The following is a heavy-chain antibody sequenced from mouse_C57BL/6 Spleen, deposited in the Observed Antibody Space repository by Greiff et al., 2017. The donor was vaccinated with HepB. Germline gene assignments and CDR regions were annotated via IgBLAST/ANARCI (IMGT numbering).Heavy chain of an antibody. V-gene: IGHV1-15*01. CDR3: TRGDYGSSNYYAMDY. Sequence: QVQLQQSGAELVRPGASVTLSCKASGYTFTDYEMHWVKQTPVHGLEWIGAIDPETGGTAYNQKFKGKAILTADKSSSTAYMELRSLTSEDSAVYYCTRGDYGSSNYYAMDYWGQGTSVTVSS. J-gene: IGHJ4*01. D-gene: IGHD1-1*01. CDR2: IDPETGGT. CDR1: GYTFTDYE.